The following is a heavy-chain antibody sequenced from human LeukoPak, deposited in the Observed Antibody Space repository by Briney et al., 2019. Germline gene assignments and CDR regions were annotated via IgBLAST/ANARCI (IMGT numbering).Heavy chain of an antibody. CDR3: ARVPVYSSSLLEDGYMDV. D-gene: IGHD6-6*01. V-gene: IGHV1-2*02. Sequence: ASVKVSCKASGYTFTGYYMHWVRQAPGQGLEWMGWISPNSGSTNYAQKFQGRVTMTRDTSISTAYMELNRLRSDDTAVYYCARVPVYSSSLLEDGYMDVWGKGATVTVSS. CDR2: ISPNSGST. CDR1: GYTFTGYY. J-gene: IGHJ6*03.